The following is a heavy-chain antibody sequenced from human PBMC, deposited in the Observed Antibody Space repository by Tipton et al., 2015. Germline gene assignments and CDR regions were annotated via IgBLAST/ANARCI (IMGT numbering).Heavy chain of an antibody. CDR1: AYSISSDYY. CDR2: ISHSGNT. D-gene: IGHD6-19*01. CDR3: ASRGAGTSHYAMDV. Sequence: PGLVKPSETLSLTCAVSAYSISSDYYWGWIRQPPGKGLEWIGSISHSGNTYYNPSLKSRVTMSVDTSKNQFSLKLTSVTAADTAVYYCASRGAGTSHYAMDVWGQGTTVTVSS. V-gene: IGHV4-38-2*01. J-gene: IGHJ6*02.